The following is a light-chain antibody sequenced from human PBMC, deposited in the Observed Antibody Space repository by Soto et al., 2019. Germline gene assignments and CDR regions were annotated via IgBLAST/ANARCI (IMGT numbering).Light chain of an antibody. CDR3: QRRTRWPMT. Sequence: EIVLTQSPATLSVSPGERVTLSCRASQNLHSFLNWYQQRPGQAPRPLIYDGSKRAAGVPDRISGDGSGTDYTLTISSLEPEDFAVYYCQRRTRWPMTVGQGTRLEIK. CDR1: QNLHSF. V-gene: IGKV3-11*01. J-gene: IGKJ5*01. CDR2: DGS.